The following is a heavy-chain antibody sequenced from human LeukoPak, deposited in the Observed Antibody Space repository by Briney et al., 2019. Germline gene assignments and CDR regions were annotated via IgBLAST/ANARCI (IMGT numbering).Heavy chain of an antibody. D-gene: IGHD2-2*01. V-gene: IGHV4-31*03. CDR2: IYYSGGT. Sequence: SQTLSLTCTVSGGSISSGGYYWSWIRQHPGTGLEWIGYIYYSGGTYYNPSLKSRVTISVDTSKNQFSLKLSSVTAADTAVYYCARECSSTSCAPVWGQGTLVTVSS. CDR3: ARECSSTSCAPV. J-gene: IGHJ4*02. CDR1: GGSISSGGYY.